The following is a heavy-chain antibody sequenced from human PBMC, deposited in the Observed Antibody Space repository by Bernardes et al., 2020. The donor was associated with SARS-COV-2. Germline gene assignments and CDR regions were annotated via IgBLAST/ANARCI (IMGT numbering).Heavy chain of an antibody. CDR3: ARDTGSDYDFWSAVNYGMDV. Sequence: GGSLRLSCAASGFTFSSYEMNWVRQAPGKGLEWVSYISSSGSTIYYADSVKGRFTISRDNAKNSLYLQMNSLRAEDTAVYYCARDTGSDYDFWSAVNYGMDVWG. CDR1: GFTFSSYE. J-gene: IGHJ6*02. D-gene: IGHD3-3*01. V-gene: IGHV3-48*03. CDR2: ISSSGSTI.